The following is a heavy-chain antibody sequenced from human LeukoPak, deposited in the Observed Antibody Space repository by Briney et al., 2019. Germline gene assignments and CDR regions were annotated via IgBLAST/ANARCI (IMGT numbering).Heavy chain of an antibody. CDR3: ARVGNSSGFDY. V-gene: IGHV1-69*06. Sequence: ASVKVSCKASGGTFSSYAISWVRQAPGQGLEWMGGIIPIFGTANYAQKFRGRVTITAGKSTSTAYMELSSLRSEDTAVYYCARVGNSSGFDYWGQGTLVTVSS. CDR2: IIPIFGTA. CDR1: GGTFSSYA. D-gene: IGHD6-19*01. J-gene: IGHJ4*02.